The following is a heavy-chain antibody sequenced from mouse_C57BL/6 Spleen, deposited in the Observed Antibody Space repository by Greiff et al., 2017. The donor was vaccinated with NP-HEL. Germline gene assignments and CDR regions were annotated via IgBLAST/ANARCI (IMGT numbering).Heavy chain of an antibody. J-gene: IGHJ1*03. D-gene: IGHD2-3*01. CDR1: GYSFTGYF. Sequence: EVQLQQSGPELVKPGDSVKISCKASGYSFTGYFMNWVMQSHGKSLEWIGRINPYNGDTFYNQKFKGKATLTVDKSSSTAHMELRSLTSEDSAVYYCARRILYDGYFRGYFDVWGTGTTVTVSS. CDR2: INPYNGDT. V-gene: IGHV1-20*01. CDR3: ARRILYDGYFRGYFDV.